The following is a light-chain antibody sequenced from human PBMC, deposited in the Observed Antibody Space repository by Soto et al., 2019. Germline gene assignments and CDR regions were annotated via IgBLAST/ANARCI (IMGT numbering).Light chain of an antibody. CDR1: ETVSSIY. CDR3: HQRNQ. CDR2: NGS. V-gene: IGKV3D-20*02. J-gene: IGKJ5*01. Sequence: EIVLTQSPGTLSLSPGERATLSCRASETVSSIYLAWYQQRPGQAPSLLIYNGSNRATGIPDRFSGSGSGTDFTLTISRLEPEDFAMYYCHQRNQFGQGTRLEI.